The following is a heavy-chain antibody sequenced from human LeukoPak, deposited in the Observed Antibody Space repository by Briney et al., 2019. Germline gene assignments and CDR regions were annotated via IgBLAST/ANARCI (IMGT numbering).Heavy chain of an antibody. CDR1: GFTLSKYW. V-gene: IGHV3-74*01. Sequence: GGSLRLSCAASGFTLSKYWMHWVRQAPGKGLAWVSRISSDGTTTAYADSVKGRFTISRDSAKNMLYLQMNSLRVEDTAMYYCASPGDNYAILGLDYWGQGTLVPVSS. D-gene: IGHD3-9*01. CDR2: ISSDGTTT. J-gene: IGHJ4*02. CDR3: ASPGDNYAILGLDY.